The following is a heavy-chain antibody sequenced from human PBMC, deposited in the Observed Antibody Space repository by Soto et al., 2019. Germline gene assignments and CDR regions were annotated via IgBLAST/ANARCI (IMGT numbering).Heavy chain of an antibody. CDR3: AKDRGYYGSGRQPYYYYGMDV. V-gene: IGHV3-30*18. CDR1: GFTFSSYG. CDR2: ISYDGSNK. J-gene: IGHJ6*02. Sequence: GGSLRLSCAASGFTFSSYGMHWVRQAPGKGLEWVAVISYDGSNKYYADSVKGRFTISRDNSKNTLYLQMNSLRAEDTAVYYCAKDRGYYGSGRQPYYYYGMDVWGQGTTVTVSS. D-gene: IGHD3-10*01.